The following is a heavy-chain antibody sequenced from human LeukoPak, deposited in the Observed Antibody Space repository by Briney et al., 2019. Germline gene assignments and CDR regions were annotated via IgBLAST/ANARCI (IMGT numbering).Heavy chain of an antibody. D-gene: IGHD3-9*01. CDR2: ISYDGSHK. CDR3: ARERNDIGGNAFDI. Sequence: QAGGSLRLSCAASGFTFSSYAMHWVRQAPGKGLEWVALISYDGSHKYYADSVKGRFTISRDNSKNTLYLQMNSLRAEDTAVYYCARERNDIGGNAFDIWGQGTMVTVSS. V-gene: IGHV3-30*04. CDR1: GFTFSSYA. J-gene: IGHJ3*02.